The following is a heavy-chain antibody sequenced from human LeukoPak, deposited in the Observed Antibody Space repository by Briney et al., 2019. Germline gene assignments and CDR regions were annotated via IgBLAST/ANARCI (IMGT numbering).Heavy chain of an antibody. CDR2: IIPILGIA. CDR3: ARLRGEQDRSFDY. CDR1: GGTFISYA. V-gene: IGHV1-69*04. Sequence: SVKVSCKASGGTFISYAISWVRQAPGQGLEWMGRIIPILGIANYAQKFQGRVTITADKSTSTAYMELSSLRSEDTAVYYCARLRGEQDRSFDYWGQGTLVTVSS. D-gene: IGHD3-16*01. J-gene: IGHJ4*02.